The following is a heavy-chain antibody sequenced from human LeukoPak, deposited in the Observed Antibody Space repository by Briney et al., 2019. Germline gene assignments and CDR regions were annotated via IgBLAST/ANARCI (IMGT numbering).Heavy chain of an antibody. J-gene: IGHJ6*03. V-gene: IGHV1-2*02. D-gene: IGHD6-19*01. CDR3: ARDGWYISYMDV. Sequence: ASVKVSCKASGYTFTGHYMHWVRQAPGQGFEWMGRINPNSGGTSYAQKFQGRVTMTRDTSISTAYMELSRLRSDDTAVYYCARDGWYISYMDVWGKGTTVTVSS. CDR2: INPNSGGT. CDR1: GYTFTGHY.